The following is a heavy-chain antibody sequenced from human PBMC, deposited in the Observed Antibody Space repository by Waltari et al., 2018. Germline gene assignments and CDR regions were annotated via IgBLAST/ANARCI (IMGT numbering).Heavy chain of an antibody. D-gene: IGHD2-15*01. V-gene: IGHV4-4*02. CDR2: IYHSGST. CDR1: GGSISSSNW. Sequence: QVQLQESGPGLVKPSGTLSLTCAVSGGSISSSNWWSWVRPPPGKGLEWIGEIYHSGSTNYNPSLKSRVTISVDKSKNQFSLKLSSVTAADTAVYYCARRGYCSGGSCYSSGAFDIWGQGTMVTVSS. CDR3: ARRGYCSGGSCYSSGAFDI. J-gene: IGHJ3*02.